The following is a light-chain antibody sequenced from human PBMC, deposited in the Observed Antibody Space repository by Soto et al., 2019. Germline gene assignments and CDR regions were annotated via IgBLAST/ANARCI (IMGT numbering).Light chain of an antibody. CDR2: VAS. J-gene: IGKJ4*01. CDR3: QQYNVWPLT. V-gene: IGKV3-15*01. Sequence: EIVMTQSPATLSVSPGERATLSCRASQSVSSNLAWYQQKPGQTPKLLIYVASTRAPGIPARFSGSGSGTEFTLTISILQSEDFAFYYCQQYNVWPLTFGGGTKVEFK. CDR1: QSVSSN.